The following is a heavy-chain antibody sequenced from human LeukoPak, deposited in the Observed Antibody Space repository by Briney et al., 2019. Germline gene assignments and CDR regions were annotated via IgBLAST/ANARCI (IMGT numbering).Heavy chain of an antibody. J-gene: IGHJ4*02. CDR1: GFTFSSYA. CDR2: ISGSGGST. CDR3: AKVYYYGSGSYESLDY. D-gene: IGHD3-10*01. Sequence: GGSLRLSCAAYGFTFSSYAMSWVRQAPGKGLEWVSAISGSGGSTYYADSVKGRSTISRDNSKNTLYLQMNSLRAEDTAVYYCAKVYYYGSGSYESLDYWGQGTLVTVSS. V-gene: IGHV3-23*01.